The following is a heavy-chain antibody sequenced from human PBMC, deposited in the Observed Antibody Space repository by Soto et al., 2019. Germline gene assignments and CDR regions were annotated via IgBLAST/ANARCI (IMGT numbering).Heavy chain of an antibody. V-gene: IGHV3-11*01. D-gene: IGHD3-22*01. Sequence: GGSLRLSCAATGFTFSDYYMNWIRQAPGKGLEWVSYISGGGGSTIYYTDSVKGRFTISRDNAKKSLYLQMNSLRAEDTAVYYCARGRGYYDSSGYDYWGQGTLVTVSS. J-gene: IGHJ4*02. CDR1: GFTFSDYY. CDR3: ARGRGYYDSSGYDY. CDR2: ISGGGGSTI.